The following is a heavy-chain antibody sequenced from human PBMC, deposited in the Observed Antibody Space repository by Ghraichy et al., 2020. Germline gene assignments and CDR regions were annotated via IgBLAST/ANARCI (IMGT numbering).Heavy chain of an antibody. V-gene: IGHV3-72*01. CDR3: VMGKGGSCFDF. D-gene: IGHD1-26*01. Sequence: GGSLRLSCAASGFTFGDRYMDWVRQAPGKGPEWIARSREKSRDYSTEYAASVKGRFTISRGDSKNLLYLQMNSLKPDDTAVYYCVMGKGGSCFDFWGQGTLVSVSS. J-gene: IGHJ4*02. CDR1: GFTFGDRY. CDR2: SREKSRDYST.